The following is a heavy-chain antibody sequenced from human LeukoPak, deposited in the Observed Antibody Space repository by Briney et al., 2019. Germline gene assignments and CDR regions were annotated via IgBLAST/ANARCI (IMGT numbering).Heavy chain of an antibody. Sequence: PSETLSLTCTVSGGSVSSGSCYWSWIRQPPGKGLEWIGDFYYIVSTKYNPSLKSRVTISVDTSKNQFSLKLSSVTAADTAVYYCARGLDYYDSSAYNWFDPWGQGTLVTVSS. CDR3: ARGLDYYDSSAYNWFDP. J-gene: IGHJ5*02. D-gene: IGHD3-22*01. CDR2: FYYIVST. V-gene: IGHV4-61*01. CDR1: GGSVSSGSCY.